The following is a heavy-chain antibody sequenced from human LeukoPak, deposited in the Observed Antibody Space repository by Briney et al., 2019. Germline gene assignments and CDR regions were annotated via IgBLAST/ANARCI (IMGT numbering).Heavy chain of an antibody. J-gene: IGHJ6*02. CDR2: IYYSGST. CDR3: ASLVVPAAIYYYYGMDV. Sequence: SETLSLTCTVSGGSISSGGYYWSWIRQHPGKGLEWIGYIYYSGSTYYNPSLKSRVTISVDTSKNQFSLKLSSVTAADTAVYYCASLVVPAAIYYYYGMDVWGQGTTSPSP. V-gene: IGHV4-31*03. D-gene: IGHD2-2*01. CDR1: GGSISSGGYY.